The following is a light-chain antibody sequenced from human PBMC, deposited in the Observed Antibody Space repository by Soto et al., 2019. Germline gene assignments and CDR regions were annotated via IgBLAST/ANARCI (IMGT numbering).Light chain of an antibody. CDR1: QSVTSSY. CDR3: HQYHSSPLA. Sequence: EVVLTQAPGTLYLSPGERATLSCRASQSVTSSYLAWYQQKPGQAPRRLIYGASIRATGIPDRFSGSGSGTDFTLTISRLEPEDFALYFCHQYHSSPLAFVQGTKDDIK. V-gene: IGKV3-20*01. J-gene: IGKJ1*01. CDR2: GAS.